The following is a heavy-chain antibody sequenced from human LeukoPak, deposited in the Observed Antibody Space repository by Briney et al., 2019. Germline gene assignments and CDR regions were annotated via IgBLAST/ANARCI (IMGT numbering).Heavy chain of an antibody. D-gene: IGHD4-17*01. CDR2: TNPNSGNT. CDR1: GYTFTSYD. CDR3: ARAKTTVTNFHYYYGMDV. V-gene: IGHV1-8*01. Sequence: ASVKVSCKASGYTFTSYDINWVRQATGQGLEWMGWTNPNSGNTGYAQKFQGRVTMTRNTSISTAYMELSSLRSEDTAVYYCARAKTTVTNFHYYYGMDVWGQGTTVTVSS. J-gene: IGHJ6*02.